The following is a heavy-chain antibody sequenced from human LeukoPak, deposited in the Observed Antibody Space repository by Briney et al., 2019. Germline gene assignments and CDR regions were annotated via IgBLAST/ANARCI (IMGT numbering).Heavy chain of an antibody. CDR2: INHSGST. D-gene: IGHD2-15*01. CDR1: GGSFSGYY. V-gene: IGHV4-34*01. CDR3: ARGVCSGGSCYTFDY. J-gene: IGHJ4*02. Sequence: PSETLSLTRAVYGGSFSGYYWSWIRQPPGKGLEWIGEINHSGSTNYNPSLKSRVTISVDTSKNQFSLKLSSVTAADTAVYYCARGVCSGGSCYTFDYWGQGTLVTVSS.